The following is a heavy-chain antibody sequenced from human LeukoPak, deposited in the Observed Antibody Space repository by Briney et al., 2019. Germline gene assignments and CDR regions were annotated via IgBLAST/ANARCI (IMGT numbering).Heavy chain of an antibody. Sequence: PSETLSLTCTASGGSISSSSYYWGWIRQPPGKGLEWIGSIYYSGTTYYNPSLQSRATMGIDTSKNQFSLKLTSVTAADTAVYYCARVVIYFDYWGQGALVTVSS. V-gene: IGHV4-39*07. J-gene: IGHJ4*02. CDR2: IYYSGTT. CDR1: GGSISSSSYY. CDR3: ARVVIYFDY. D-gene: IGHD3-16*02.